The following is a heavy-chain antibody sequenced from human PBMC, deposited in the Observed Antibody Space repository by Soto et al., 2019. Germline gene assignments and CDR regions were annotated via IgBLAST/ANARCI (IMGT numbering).Heavy chain of an antibody. Sequence: SETLSLTCTLPGCSISSGDSYWRWIRQPPGKGLEWIGYIYYSGSTYYNPSLKSRVTISVDTSKNQFSLKLSSVTAADTAVYYCAREGSEYSGYAGNGMDVWGKGTTVT. J-gene: IGHJ6*04. CDR3: AREGSEYSGYAGNGMDV. V-gene: IGHV4-30-4*01. D-gene: IGHD5-12*01. CDR2: IYYSGST. CDR1: GCSISSGDSY.